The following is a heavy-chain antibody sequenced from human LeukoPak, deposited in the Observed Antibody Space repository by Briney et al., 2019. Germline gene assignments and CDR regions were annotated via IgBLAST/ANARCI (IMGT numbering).Heavy chain of an antibody. D-gene: IGHD3-16*02. CDR1: GYTFTSYY. V-gene: IGHV1-8*02. CDR3: AREGRSYDYVWGSYRFGWFDP. CDR2: MNPNSGNT. Sequence: AASVKVSCKASGYTFTSYYIHWVRQAPGQGLEWMGWMNPNSGNTGYAQKFQGRVTMTRNTSISTAYMELSSLRSEDTAVYYCAREGRSYDYVWGSYRFGWFDPWGQGTLVTVSS. J-gene: IGHJ5*02.